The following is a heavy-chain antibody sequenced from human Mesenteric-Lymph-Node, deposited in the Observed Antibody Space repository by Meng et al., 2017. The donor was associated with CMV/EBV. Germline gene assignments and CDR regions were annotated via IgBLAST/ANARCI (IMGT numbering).Heavy chain of an antibody. CDR1: GLIFSNYG. D-gene: IGHD3-22*01. J-gene: IGHJ5*02. CDR3: ARGGKLQSDSSGHYAYWFDP. V-gene: IGHV3-33*01. CDR2: IWHDGGKK. Sequence: GESLKISCAASGLIFSNYGMHWVRQAPGKGLEWVAIIWHDGGKKYYADSVKGRFTISRDNSKNMLYVQLNSLRAEDTAVYYCARGGKLQSDSSGHYAYWFDPWGQGTLVTVPQ.